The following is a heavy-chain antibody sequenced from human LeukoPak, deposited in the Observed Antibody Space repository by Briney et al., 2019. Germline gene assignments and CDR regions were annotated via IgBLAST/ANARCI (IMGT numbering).Heavy chain of an antibody. CDR3: AREPDTAMDY. J-gene: IGHJ4*02. V-gene: IGHV3-48*01. Sequence: GGSLRLSCAASGFIFSDYTMNWVRQAPGKGLEWVSNISSSSAIITYADSVKGRFTISRDNAKKSLYLQMNSLRAEDTAVYYCAREPDTAMDYWGQGTLVTVSS. CDR2: ISSSSAII. CDR1: GFIFSDYT. D-gene: IGHD5-18*01.